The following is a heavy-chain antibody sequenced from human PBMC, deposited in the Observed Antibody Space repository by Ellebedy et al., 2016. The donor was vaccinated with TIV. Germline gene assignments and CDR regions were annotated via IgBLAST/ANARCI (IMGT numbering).Heavy chain of an antibody. D-gene: IGHD2-21*01. CDR2: IGGRGDDT. CDR3: AKDQFMDNGIFDAFDI. CDR1: GFIFSNYG. Sequence: GESLKISXTASGFIFSNYGMSWVRQAPGKGLEWVSSIGGRGDDTDYADSVQGRFRISRDNSKNTLYLQLSSLGAEDTAVYYCAKDQFMDNGIFDAFDIWGQGTMVRVSS. V-gene: IGHV3-23*01. J-gene: IGHJ3*02.